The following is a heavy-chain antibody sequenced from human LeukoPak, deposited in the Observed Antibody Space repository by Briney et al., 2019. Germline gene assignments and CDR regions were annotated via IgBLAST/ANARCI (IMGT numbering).Heavy chain of an antibody. CDR1: GASISAYH. J-gene: IGHJ4*02. V-gene: IGHV4-4*07. D-gene: IGHD5-18*01. Sequence: SETLSLTCSVSGASISAYHWSWVRQPAGKGLEWIGRIYSSGRTNYIPSLKSRLTMSVDTSKNQFSLKLNSVTAADTAVYYCARDYSYPDYWGQGTLVTVSS. CDR3: ARDYSYPDY. CDR2: IYSSGRT.